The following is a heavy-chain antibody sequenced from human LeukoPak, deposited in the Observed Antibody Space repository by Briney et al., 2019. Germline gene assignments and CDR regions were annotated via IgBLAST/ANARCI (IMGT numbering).Heavy chain of an antibody. Sequence: TGGSLRLSCAASRFTFSSYWMHWVRQAPGKGLEWVATISYDESNKYYGDSVRGRFTISRDNSKNTLYPQMNSLRAEDTAVYFCARGTDAGETDYWGQGTLVTVSS. CDR1: RFTFSSYW. V-gene: IGHV3-33*08. D-gene: IGHD2-2*01. CDR2: ISYDESNK. J-gene: IGHJ4*02. CDR3: ARGTDAGETDY.